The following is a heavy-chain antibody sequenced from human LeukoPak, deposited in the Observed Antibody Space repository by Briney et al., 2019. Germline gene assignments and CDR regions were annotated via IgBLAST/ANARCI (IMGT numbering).Heavy chain of an antibody. CDR2: IKQDGSEK. D-gene: IGHD6-19*01. J-gene: IGHJ4*02. Sequence: GGSLRLSCAASGFTFSSYWMSWVRQAPGKGLEWVANIKQDGSEKYYVDSVKGRFTISRDNAKNSLYLQMNSLRAEDTAVYYCAREYGSGWYFFDYWGQGTLVTVSS. CDR1: GFTFSSYW. V-gene: IGHV3-7*01. CDR3: AREYGSGWYFFDY.